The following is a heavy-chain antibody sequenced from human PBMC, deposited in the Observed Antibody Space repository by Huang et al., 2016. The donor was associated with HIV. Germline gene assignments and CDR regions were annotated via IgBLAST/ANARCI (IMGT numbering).Heavy chain of an antibody. Sequence: QEQLEQSGAEVKKPGSPMRVSCKTSGGAFSGFPISWVRQAPGQGLVWMGGVIPVLGKPTYAPRFQGRLTISADESTTTVYMELRSPRSDDTAIYYCARDPSGTTSGPNYYYYSGMDLWGQGTTVTVSS. CDR3: ARDPSGTTSGPNYYYYSGMDL. J-gene: IGHJ6*02. V-gene: IGHV1-69*01. CDR1: GGAFSGFP. CDR2: VIPVLGKP. D-gene: IGHD3-10*01.